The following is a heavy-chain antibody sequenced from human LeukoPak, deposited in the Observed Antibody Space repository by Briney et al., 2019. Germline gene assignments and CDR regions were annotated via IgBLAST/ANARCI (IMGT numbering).Heavy chain of an antibody. CDR3: AGMPVGGLRQFDS. CDR2: IYYTGDT. J-gene: IGHJ4*02. D-gene: IGHD6-19*01. V-gene: IGHV4-59*03. CDR1: GDSLNKYY. Sequence: SGTLSLTCTVSGDSLNKYYWSWIRQPPGKGLEWIAYIYYTGDTNYSPPLKSRVAISIDTSKNQFSLKLTSVTAADTAVYFCAGMPVGGLRQFDSWGQGALVTVSS.